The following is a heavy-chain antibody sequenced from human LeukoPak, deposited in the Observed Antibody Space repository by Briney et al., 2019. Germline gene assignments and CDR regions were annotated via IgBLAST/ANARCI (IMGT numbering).Heavy chain of an antibody. CDR2: IYTSGST. CDR1: GGSISSYY. D-gene: IGHD5-12*01. CDR3: ARGTSGYNDY. J-gene: IGHJ4*02. V-gene: IGHV4-4*07. Sequence: SETLSLTCAVSGGSISSYYWSWIRQPAGKGLERIGRIYTSGSTNYNPSLKSRVAMSVDTSNNQFSLKLSSVTAADTAVYYCARGTSGYNDYWGQGTLVTVSS.